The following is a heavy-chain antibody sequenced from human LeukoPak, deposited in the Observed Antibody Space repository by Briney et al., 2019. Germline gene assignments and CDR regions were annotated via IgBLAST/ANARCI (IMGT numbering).Heavy chain of an antibody. Sequence: ASVKVSCMASGYTFTNYGISWVRQAPGQGLEWMSWISANNGEIRYAQNFQARVTMTTDTSTTTAYMELRSLRSDDTAVYYCARVPPSAHQVFSADYWGQGAQVTVSS. V-gene: IGHV1-18*04. CDR3: ARVPPSAHQVFSADY. CDR2: ISANNGEI. D-gene: IGHD1-14*01. CDR1: GYTFTNYG. J-gene: IGHJ4*02.